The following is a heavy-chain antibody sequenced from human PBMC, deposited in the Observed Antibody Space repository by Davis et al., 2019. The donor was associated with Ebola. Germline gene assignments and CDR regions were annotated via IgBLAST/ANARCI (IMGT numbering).Heavy chain of an antibody. CDR3: ARVTWSGYYRHYYYMDV. D-gene: IGHD3-3*01. CDR2: IYYSGST. CDR1: GVSISSGTYS. V-gene: IGHV4-61*10. J-gene: IGHJ6*03. Sequence: PSETLSLTCTVSGVSISSGTYSWSWIRQPAGKGLEWIGYIYYSGSTNYNPSLKSRVTISVDTSKNQFSLKLSSVTAADTAVYYCARVTWSGYYRHYYYMDVWGKGTTVTVSS.